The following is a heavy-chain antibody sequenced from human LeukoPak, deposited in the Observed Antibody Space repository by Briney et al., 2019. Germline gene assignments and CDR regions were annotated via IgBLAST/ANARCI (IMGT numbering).Heavy chain of an antibody. CDR3: GRDERGYYNSSGFYGAIDF. D-gene: IGHD3-22*01. V-gene: IGHV3-33*01. J-gene: IGHJ4*02. CDR2: IWYDGSNK. CDR1: GFTFNSYA. Sequence: GRSLRLSCAASGFTFNSYAMHWVRQAPGKGLEWVAFIWYDGSNKYYADSVKGRFTFSRDNSKNTVYLQMNSLRAEDMAVYYCGRDERGYYNSSGFYGAIDFWGQGTLVTVSS.